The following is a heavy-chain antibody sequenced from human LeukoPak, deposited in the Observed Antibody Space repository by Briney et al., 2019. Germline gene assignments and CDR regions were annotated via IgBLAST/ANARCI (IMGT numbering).Heavy chain of an antibody. V-gene: IGHV2-5*02. D-gene: IGHD3-10*01. CDR3: AHKEYYALGSLGDSFDY. CDR2: IYWDDDK. J-gene: IGHJ4*02. CDR1: GFSLRTRGGG. Sequence: SGPTLVKPTPTLTLTCTFSGFSLRTRGGGVGWIRQPPGKALEWLSVIYWDDDKRHSPSLKSRLTITKDTSKNQVVLTMPNMDPVDTATYYCAHKEYYALGSLGDSFDYWGQGTLVTVSS.